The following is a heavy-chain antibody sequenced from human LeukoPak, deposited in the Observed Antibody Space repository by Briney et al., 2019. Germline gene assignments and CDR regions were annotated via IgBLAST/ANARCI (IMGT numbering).Heavy chain of an antibody. D-gene: IGHD2-2*01. CDR3: AKDRGNIVVVPAAMVFDY. V-gene: IGHV3-23*01. J-gene: IGHJ4*02. CDR1: GFTFSSYA. CDR2: ISGSGGST. Sequence: GGSLRLSCAASGFTFSSYAMSWVRQATGKGLEWVSAISGSGGSTYYADSVKGRFTISRDNSKNTLYLQMNSLRAEDTAVYYCAKDRGNIVVVPAAMVFDYWGQGTLVTVSS.